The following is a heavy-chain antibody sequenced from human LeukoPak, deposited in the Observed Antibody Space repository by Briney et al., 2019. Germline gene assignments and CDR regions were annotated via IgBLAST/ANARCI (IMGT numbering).Heavy chain of an antibody. Sequence: ASVKVSCKASGYTFTSYGISWVRQAPGQGLEWMGWISAYNGNTNYAQKLQGRVTMTTDTSTSTAYMELRSLRSDDTAVYYCARGDYYGSGSPNSYGMDVWGQGTTVTVSS. CDR1: GYTFTSYG. J-gene: IGHJ6*02. D-gene: IGHD3-10*01. V-gene: IGHV1-18*01. CDR2: ISAYNGNT. CDR3: ARGDYYGSGSPNSYGMDV.